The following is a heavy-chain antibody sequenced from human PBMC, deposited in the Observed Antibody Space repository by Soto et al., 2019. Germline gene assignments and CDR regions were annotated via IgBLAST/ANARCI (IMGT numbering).Heavy chain of an antibody. CDR2: INSDGTTT. D-gene: IGHD4-17*01. J-gene: IGHJ4*02. CDR1: GFTFSNSG. V-gene: IGHV3-74*02. CDR3: AKSARGIYGDYD. Sequence: EVQLVESGGGLFQPGGSLRLSRAASGFTFSNSGIHWVRQVPGKGLVWVSGINSDGTTTNYADSVKGRFTISRDNARNTVFLQMNSLRAEDTAIYYCAKSARGIYGDYDWGQGTLVTVSS.